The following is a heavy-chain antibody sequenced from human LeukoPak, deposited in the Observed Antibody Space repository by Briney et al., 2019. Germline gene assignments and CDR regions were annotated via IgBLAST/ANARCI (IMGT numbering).Heavy chain of an antibody. Sequence: GGSLRLSCAASGFTFSNYSMNWVRQAPGKGLEWVSSISSSSSYIYYADSVKGRFTISRDNAKNSLYLQMNSLRAEDTAVYYCAGNGAYGSGSYRNWFDPWGQGTLVTVSS. CDR1: GFTFSNYS. CDR3: AGNGAYGSGSYRNWFDP. J-gene: IGHJ5*02. CDR2: ISSSSSYI. V-gene: IGHV3-21*01. D-gene: IGHD3-10*01.